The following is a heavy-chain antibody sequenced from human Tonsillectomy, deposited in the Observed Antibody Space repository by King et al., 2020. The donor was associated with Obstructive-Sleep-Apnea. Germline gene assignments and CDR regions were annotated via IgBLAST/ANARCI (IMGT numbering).Heavy chain of an antibody. CDR1: GYTFTSYG. D-gene: IGHD3-10*01. CDR3: ARDREGFTMARRFDY. CDR2: ISAYNDNT. Sequence: QLVQSGAEVKKPGASVKVSCKASGYTFTSYGISWVRQAPGQGLEWMGWISAYNDNTNYAQRLQDRVTMTTDTSTSTAYMELRSLRSDDTAVYYCARDREGFTMARRFDYWGQGTLVTVSS. J-gene: IGHJ4*02. V-gene: IGHV1-18*01.